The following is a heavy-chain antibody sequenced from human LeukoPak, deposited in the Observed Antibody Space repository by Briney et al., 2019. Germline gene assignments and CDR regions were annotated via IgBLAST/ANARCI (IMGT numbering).Heavy chain of an antibody. CDR1: GFTVSSNY. D-gene: IGHD4-17*01. J-gene: IGHJ2*01. CDR3: ASRNDYGDYGPLEEDWYFDL. V-gene: IGHV3-66*01. CDR2: IYSGGST. Sequence: GGSLRLSCAASGFTVSSNYMSWVRQAPGKGLEWVSVIYSGGSTYYADSVKGRFTISRDNSKNTLYLQMNSLRAEDTAVYYCASRNDYGDYGPLEEDWYFDLWGRGTLVTVSS.